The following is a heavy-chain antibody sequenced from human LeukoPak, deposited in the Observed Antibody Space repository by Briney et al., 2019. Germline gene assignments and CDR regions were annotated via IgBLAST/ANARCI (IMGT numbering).Heavy chain of an antibody. D-gene: IGHD2-8*01. CDR2: INHSGST. Sequence: GSLRLSCAASGFTVSSNYMSWVRQAPGKGLEWIGEINHSGSTNYNPSLKSRVTISVDTSKNQFSLKLSSVTAADTAVYYCARAPYCTNGVCYNYYYYGMDVWGQGTTVTVSS. V-gene: IGHV4-34*01. J-gene: IGHJ6*02. CDR3: ARAPYCTNGVCYNYYYYGMDV. CDR1: GFTVSSNY.